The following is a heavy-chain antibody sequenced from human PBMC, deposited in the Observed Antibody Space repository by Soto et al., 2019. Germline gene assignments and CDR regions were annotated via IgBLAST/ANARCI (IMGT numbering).Heavy chain of an antibody. CDR1: GGSISSSSYY. CDR3: ARVLASSDI. V-gene: IGHV4-39*01. J-gene: IGHJ3*02. Sequence: QLQLQESGPGLVKPSETLSLICTVSGGSISSSSYYWGWIRQPPGKGLEWIGRIYYSGSTYYNPSLKSRVTISVDTSKNQFPLKLSSVTAADKAVHYCARVLASSDIWGQGTMVTVSS. CDR2: IYYSGST. D-gene: IGHD3-3*02.